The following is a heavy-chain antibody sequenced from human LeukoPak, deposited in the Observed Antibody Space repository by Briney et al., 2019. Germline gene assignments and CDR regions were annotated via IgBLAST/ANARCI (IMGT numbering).Heavy chain of an antibody. Sequence: SETLSLTCSVSGASITSSYWSWIRQTTGKGLEWIGNIYSGSTNYNPSFESRVTVSLDTSKNQFSLRLTSVTAADTALYYCARDGYGSGSYGWFDPWGQGTLVTVSS. J-gene: IGHJ5*02. V-gene: IGHV4-4*07. CDR1: GASITSSY. CDR2: IYSGST. D-gene: IGHD3-10*01. CDR3: ARDGYGSGSYGWFDP.